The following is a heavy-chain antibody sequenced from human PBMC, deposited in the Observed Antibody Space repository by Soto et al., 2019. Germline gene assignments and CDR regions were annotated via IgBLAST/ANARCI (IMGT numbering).Heavy chain of an antibody. J-gene: IGHJ6*03. CDR2: IWYDGSNK. V-gene: IGHV3-33*01. Sequence: GGSLRLSCAASGFTFSSYGMHWVRQAPGKGLEWVAVIWYDGSNKYYADSVKGRFTISRDNSKNTLYLQMNSLRAEDTAVYYCARAMRIAAPRGFYYYYYYMDVWGKGTTVTVSS. CDR3: ARAMRIAAPRGFYYYYYYMDV. D-gene: IGHD6-6*01. CDR1: GFTFSSYG.